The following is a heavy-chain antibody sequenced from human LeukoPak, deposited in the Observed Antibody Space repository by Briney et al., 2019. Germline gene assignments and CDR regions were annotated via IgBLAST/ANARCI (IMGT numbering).Heavy chain of an antibody. CDR1: GGSFSGYY. J-gene: IGHJ4*02. CDR2: INHSGST. V-gene: IGHV4-34*01. CDR3: AALVVTATRDY. D-gene: IGHD2-21*02. Sequence: SETLSLTCAVYGGSFSGYYWSWIRQPPGKGLEWIGEINHSGSTNYNPSLKSRVTISVDTSKNQFSLKLSSVTAADTAVYYCAALVVTATRDYWGQGTLVTASS.